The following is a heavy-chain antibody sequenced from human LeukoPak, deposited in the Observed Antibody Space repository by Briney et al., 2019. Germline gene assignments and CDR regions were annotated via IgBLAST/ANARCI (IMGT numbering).Heavy chain of an antibody. J-gene: IGHJ5*02. CDR2: INPSGGST. Sequence: ASVKVSCKASGYTFASYYMHWVRQAPGQGLEWMGIINPSGGSTSYAQKFQGRVTMTRDTSTSTVYMELSSLRSEDTAVYYCARTDTSNWFDPWGQGTLVTVSS. CDR3: ARTDTSNWFDP. CDR1: GYTFASYY. V-gene: IGHV1-46*01. D-gene: IGHD3-3*01.